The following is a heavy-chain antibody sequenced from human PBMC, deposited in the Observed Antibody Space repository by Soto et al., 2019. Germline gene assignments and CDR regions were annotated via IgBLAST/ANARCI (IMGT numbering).Heavy chain of an antibody. V-gene: IGHV1-69*13. CDR2: IIPIFGTA. D-gene: IGHD6-6*01. Sequence: GASVKVSCKASGGTFSSYAISWVRQAPGQGLEWMGGIIPIFGTANYAQKFQGRVTITADESTSTAYMELSSLRSEDTAVYYCARPEAARHLNWFAPWGQGTLVTVSS. J-gene: IGHJ5*02. CDR3: ARPEAARHLNWFAP. CDR1: GGTFSSYA.